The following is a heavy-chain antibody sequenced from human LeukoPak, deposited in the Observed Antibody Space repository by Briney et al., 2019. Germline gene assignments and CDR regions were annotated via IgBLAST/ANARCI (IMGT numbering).Heavy chain of an antibody. D-gene: IGHD3-22*01. CDR1: GFTFSSYW. J-gene: IGHJ4*02. CDR3: APWHYYDSSGEKYYFDY. CDR2: ISGSGGST. Sequence: GGSLRLSCAASGFTFSSYWMHWVRQAPGKGLEWVSAISGSGGSTYYADSVKGRFTISRDNSKNTLYLQMNSLRAKDTAVYYCAPWHYYDSSGEKYYFDYWGQGTLVTVSS. V-gene: IGHV3-23*01.